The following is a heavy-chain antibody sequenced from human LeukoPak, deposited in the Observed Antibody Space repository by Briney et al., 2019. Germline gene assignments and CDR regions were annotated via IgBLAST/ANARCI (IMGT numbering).Heavy chain of an antibody. Sequence: SETLSLTCTVSGGSISSYYWSWIRQPPGKGLEWIGYIYYSGGTNYNPSLKSRVTISVDTSKNQFSLKLRSVTAADTAVYYCARLWFGELVTDSWGQGTLVTVSS. CDR3: ARLWFGELVTDS. V-gene: IGHV4-59*12. CDR1: GGSISSYY. J-gene: IGHJ4*02. CDR2: IYYSGGT. D-gene: IGHD3-10*01.